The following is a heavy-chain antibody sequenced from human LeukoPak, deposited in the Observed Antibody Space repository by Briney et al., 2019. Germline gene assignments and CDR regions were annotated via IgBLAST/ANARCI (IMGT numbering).Heavy chain of an antibody. CDR1: GFTFSGYS. V-gene: IGHV3-48*01. CDR3: ARDREYYYDSSGYGSTGVGGDY. D-gene: IGHD3-22*01. Sequence: PGGSLRLSCAASGFTFSGYSMNWVRQAPGKGLEWVSYISSSSSTIYYADSVKGRFTIPRDNAKNSLYLQMNSLRAEDTAVYYCARDREYYYDSSGYGSTGVGGDYWGQGTLVTVSS. CDR2: ISSSSSTI. J-gene: IGHJ4*02.